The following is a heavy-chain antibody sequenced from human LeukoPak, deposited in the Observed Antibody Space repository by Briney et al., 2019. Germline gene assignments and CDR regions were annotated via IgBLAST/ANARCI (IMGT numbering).Heavy chain of an antibody. CDR1: GGSISSYY. D-gene: IGHD1-7*01. Sequence: SETLSLTCTVSGGSISSYYWSWIRQPPGKGLEWIGYIFYSGSINYNPSLKSRVTIPADTSKNHFSLMLSSVTAADTAVYYWARTKVGWNSNWFDPWGQGTLVTVSS. V-gene: IGHV4-59*01. CDR2: IFYSGSI. J-gene: IGHJ5*02. CDR3: ARTKVGWNSNWFDP.